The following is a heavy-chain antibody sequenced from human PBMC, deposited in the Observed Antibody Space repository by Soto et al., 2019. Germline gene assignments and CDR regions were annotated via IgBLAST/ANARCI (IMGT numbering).Heavy chain of an antibody. J-gene: IGHJ5*02. V-gene: IGHV4-34*01. D-gene: IGHD3-10*01. CDR2: ISRSGTT. CDR3: ETSLWFGTQVEL. CDR1: GGYFNDNY. Sequence: QVQLQQWGAGLLKPSETLSLSCAVYGGYFNDNYYTWFRQPPGKGLEWIGEISRSGTTKYIPSLKSRASISFDTSKTKVSLKVTSVTAADTAVYYYETSLWFGTQVELWGQGALVTVSS.